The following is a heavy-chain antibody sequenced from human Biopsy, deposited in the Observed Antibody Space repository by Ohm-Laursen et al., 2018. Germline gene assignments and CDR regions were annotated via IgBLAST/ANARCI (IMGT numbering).Heavy chain of an antibody. CDR3: ARVEAGTYDALDI. CDR2: IYYSGGT. J-gene: IGHJ3*02. V-gene: IGHV4-59*07. CDR1: GGYMTGYE. D-gene: IGHD1-26*01. Sequence: SDTLSLTCRVSGGYMTGYEWSWIRLAPGKGLEWIGYIYYSGGTKYNPSLASRVTFSVDMSKSQFSLKLYSVTAADTAVYYCARVEAGTYDALDIWGQGALVAVSA.